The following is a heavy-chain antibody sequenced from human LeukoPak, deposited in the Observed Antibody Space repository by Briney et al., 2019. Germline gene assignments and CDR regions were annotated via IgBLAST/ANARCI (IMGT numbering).Heavy chain of an antibody. J-gene: IGHJ4*02. CDR2: IYSGGST. Sequence: GGSLRLSCAASGFTVSSNYMSWVRQAPGKGLEWVSVIYSGGSTYYAASVKGRFTISRDNSKNTLYLQMNSLRAEDTAVYYCARALRVWYDSSGYSFDYWGQGTLVTVSS. CDR1: GFTVSSNY. V-gene: IGHV3-66*01. CDR3: ARALRVWYDSSGYSFDY. D-gene: IGHD3-22*01.